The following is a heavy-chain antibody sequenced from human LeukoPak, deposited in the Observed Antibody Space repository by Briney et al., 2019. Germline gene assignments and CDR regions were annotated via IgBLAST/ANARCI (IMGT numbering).Heavy chain of an antibody. CDR2: ISASGHST. CDR1: GFIFDNFG. Sequence: GGSLRLSCAASGFIFDNFGMTWVRQAAGRGLEWVSRISASGHSTTYADSVKGRITISRDNSKNTLFLQVHSLRDDDTAVYYCARVDNMVRGIIAYWGQGTLVTVSS. CDR3: ARVDNMVRGIIAY. J-gene: IGHJ4*02. V-gene: IGHV3-23*01. D-gene: IGHD3-10*01.